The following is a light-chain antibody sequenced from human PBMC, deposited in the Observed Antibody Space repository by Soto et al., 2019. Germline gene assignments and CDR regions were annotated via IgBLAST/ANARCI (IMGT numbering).Light chain of an antibody. J-gene: IGKJ5*01. Sequence: DIVMTQSPDSLAVSLGARATINCKSSQSVLYSSNNKNYLAWYQQKPGQPPKLLIYWASTRESGVPDRFSGSGSGTDFTLTISSLQAEDVAVYYCQQYYSTPITFGQGTRLDIK. V-gene: IGKV4-1*01. CDR2: WAS. CDR3: QQYYSTPIT. CDR1: QSVLYSSNNKNY.